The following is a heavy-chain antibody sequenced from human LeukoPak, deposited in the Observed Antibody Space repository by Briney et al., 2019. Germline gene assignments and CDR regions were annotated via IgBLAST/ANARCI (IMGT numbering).Heavy chain of an antibody. D-gene: IGHD4-23*01. CDR2: IKEDGSEI. Sequence: PGGSLRLSCAAPAFTFSNYWMSWVRQAPGKGLEWVAKIKEDGSEINYVDSVKGRFTISRDNAKNSLYLQMNSLRVDDTAVYYCARDRGYSTFDFWGQGTLVTVSS. CDR1: AFTFSNYW. V-gene: IGHV3-7*01. CDR3: ARDRGYSTFDF. J-gene: IGHJ4*02.